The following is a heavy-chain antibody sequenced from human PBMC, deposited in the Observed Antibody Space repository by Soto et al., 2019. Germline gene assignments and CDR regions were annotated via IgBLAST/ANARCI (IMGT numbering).Heavy chain of an antibody. CDR3: ARDRVTMIVVNGMDV. Sequence: EVQLVESGGGLVQPGGSLRLSCAASGFTFSSYWMHWVRQAPGKGLVWVSRINSDGSSTSYADSVKGRFTISRDNAKNTLYLQMNSLRAEDTAVYYGARDRVTMIVVNGMDVWGQGTTVTVSS. CDR2: INSDGSST. V-gene: IGHV3-74*01. J-gene: IGHJ6*02. D-gene: IGHD3-22*01. CDR1: GFTFSSYW.